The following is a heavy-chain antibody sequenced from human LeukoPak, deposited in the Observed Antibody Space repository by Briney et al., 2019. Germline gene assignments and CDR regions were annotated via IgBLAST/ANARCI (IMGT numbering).Heavy chain of an antibody. V-gene: IGHV3-30*18. J-gene: IGHJ4*02. D-gene: IGHD4-17*01. Sequence: GGSLRLSCAASGFTFSSYGMHWVRQAPGKGLEWVAVISYDGSNKYYADSVKGRFTISRDNSKNTLYLQMNSLRAEDTAVYYCAKGGYGDYGLGYWGQGTLVTVSS. CDR3: AKGGYGDYGLGY. CDR1: GFTFSSYG. CDR2: ISYDGSNK.